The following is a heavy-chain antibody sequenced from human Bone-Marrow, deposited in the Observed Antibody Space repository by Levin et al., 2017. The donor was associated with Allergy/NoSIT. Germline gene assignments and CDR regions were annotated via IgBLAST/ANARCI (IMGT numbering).Heavy chain of an antibody. CDR2: CSGRSDNT. CDR3: AKDSTMDSTRGWYFDL. J-gene: IGHJ2*01. CDR1: GFAFRSYA. Sequence: QAGGSLRLSCEGSGFAFRSYAMNWVRQVPGKGLEWVAGCSGRSDNTVYADAVKGRFTISRDNSKKTVSLQMTSLTLDDTAVYYCAKDSTMDSTRGWYFDLWGRGTLVSVSS. D-gene: IGHD2/OR15-2a*01. V-gene: IGHV3-23*01.